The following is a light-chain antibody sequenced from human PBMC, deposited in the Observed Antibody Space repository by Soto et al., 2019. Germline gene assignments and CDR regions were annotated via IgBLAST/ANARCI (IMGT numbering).Light chain of an antibody. J-gene: IGLJ1*01. CDR2: VNSDGSH. CDR1: SGHTTYA. V-gene: IGLV4-69*01. CDR3: QTWDTAIFV. Sequence: QLVLTQSPSASASLGASVRLTCTLSSGHTTYAIAWHQQQPEKSPRYLMKVNSDGSHSKGDGIPDRFSGSSSGAERYLTISSLQSEDEADYYCQTWDTAIFVFGTGTKLTVL.